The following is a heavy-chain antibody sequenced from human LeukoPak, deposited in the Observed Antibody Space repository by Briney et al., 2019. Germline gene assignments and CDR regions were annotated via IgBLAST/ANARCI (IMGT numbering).Heavy chain of an antibody. CDR1: GYTFTSYD. J-gene: IGHJ4*02. Sequence: GASVKVSCKASGYTFTSYDIHWVRQATGQGLEWMGWMNPNSGNTGYAQKFQGRVTMTRNTSISTAYMELSSLRSEDTAVYYCASAAVAGTGGPYYFDYWGQGTLVTVSS. D-gene: IGHD6-19*01. CDR2: MNPNSGNT. V-gene: IGHV1-8*01. CDR3: ASAAVAGTGGPYYFDY.